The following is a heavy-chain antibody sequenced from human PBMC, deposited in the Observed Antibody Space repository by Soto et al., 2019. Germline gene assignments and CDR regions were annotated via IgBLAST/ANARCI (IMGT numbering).Heavy chain of an antibody. CDR2: FSYSGST. CDR1: GASISSYY. J-gene: IGHJ4*02. V-gene: IGHV4-59*01. Sequence: QVQLQESGPGLVKPSETLSLTCTVSGASISSYYLSWIRQPPGKGLEWLGFFSYSGSTNYNPSLKSRVTISVDTSKIQFSLNLSSVTAADTAVYYCARASPGMAVAGTREFDFDHWGQGTLVTVSS. CDR3: ARASPGMAVAGTREFDFDH. D-gene: IGHD6-19*01.